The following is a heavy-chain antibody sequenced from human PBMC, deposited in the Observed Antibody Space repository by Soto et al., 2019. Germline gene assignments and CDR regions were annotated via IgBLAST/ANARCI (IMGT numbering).Heavy chain of an antibody. CDR2: IWYDGSNK. D-gene: IGHD6-13*01. CDR3: ARWGIAAGDY. CDR1: GFTFSSYG. J-gene: IGHJ4*02. Sequence: QVQLVESGGGVVQPGRSLRLSCAASGFTFSSYGMHWVRQAPGKGLEWVAVIWYDGSNKYYADSVKGRFTISGYNSKNTLYLQMNSLRAEDTAVYYCARWGIAAGDYWGQGTLVTVSS. V-gene: IGHV3-33*01.